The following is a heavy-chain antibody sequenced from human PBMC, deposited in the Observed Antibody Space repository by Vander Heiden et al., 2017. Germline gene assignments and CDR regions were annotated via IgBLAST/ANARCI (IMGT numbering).Heavy chain of an antibody. Sequence: LEWIGSIYHSGSTYYNPSLKRRVTISVDTSKNQFSLKLSSVTAAETAVYYCARDSTVTTTPYYYYYGMDVWGQGTTVTVSS. CDR3: ARDSTVTTTPYYYYYGMDV. D-gene: IGHD4-17*01. J-gene: IGHJ6*02. CDR2: IYHSGST. V-gene: IGHV4-38-2*02.